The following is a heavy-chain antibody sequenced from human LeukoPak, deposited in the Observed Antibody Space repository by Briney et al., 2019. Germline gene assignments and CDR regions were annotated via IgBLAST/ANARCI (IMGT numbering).Heavy chain of an antibody. Sequence: TGGSLTLSCAASGFTLSRYEMDWVRQPPGKGLEWVSHITGSGSTIYDADPVKGHFTIYRDNAKNSLYLQMNSLRDEDTAIYYCASGGSSGWYYWGQGTLVTVSS. J-gene: IGHJ4*02. V-gene: IGHV3-48*03. CDR1: GFTLSRYE. D-gene: IGHD3-16*01. CDR2: ITGSGSTI. CDR3: ASGGSSGWYY.